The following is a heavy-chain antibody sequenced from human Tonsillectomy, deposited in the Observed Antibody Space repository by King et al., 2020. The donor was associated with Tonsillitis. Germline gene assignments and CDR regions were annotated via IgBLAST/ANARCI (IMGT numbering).Heavy chain of an antibody. J-gene: IGHJ5*02. D-gene: IGHD2-2*02. V-gene: IGHV4-39*01. CDR3: ARHYCSSTSCYKGFDP. Sequence: QLQESGPGLVKPSETLSLTCTVSGGSISSSGYYWGWIRQPTGKGLEWIGSIYYSGSTYYNPSLKSRVTISVDTSKNQFSLKLSSVTAADTAVYYCARHYCSSTSCYKGFDPWGQGTLVTVSS. CDR1: GGSISSSGYY. CDR2: IYYSGST.